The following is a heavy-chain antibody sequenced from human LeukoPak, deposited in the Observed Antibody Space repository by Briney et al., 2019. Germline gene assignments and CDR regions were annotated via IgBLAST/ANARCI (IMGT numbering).Heavy chain of an antibody. CDR2: INPSGGSS. D-gene: IGHD2-2*01. CDR1: GYTFTSYY. CDR3: ARGLGYCSSTSCYSLGY. V-gene: IGHV1-46*01. Sequence: ASVKVSCKASGYTFTSYYMHWVRQAPGQGLEWMGIINPSGGSSSYAQKFQGRVTMTRDTSTSTVYMELSSLRSEDTAVYYCARGLGYCSSTSCYSLGYWGQGTLVTVSS. J-gene: IGHJ4*02.